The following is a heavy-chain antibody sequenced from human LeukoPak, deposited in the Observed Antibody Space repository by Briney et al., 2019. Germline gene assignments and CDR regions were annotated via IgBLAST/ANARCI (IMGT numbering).Heavy chain of an antibody. CDR2: IYTTGNT. V-gene: IGHV4-4*07. CDR3: SRAMCEYESDSAYRNVTS. D-gene: IGHD3-22*01. CDR1: RGSISSYY. Sequence: PSGTLSVTSTDPRGSISSYYWSWIREPAGKGLGRSGHIYTTGNTNYNPPLKSRVTMSTDTSKKQLSLQLSSVTAAGTAMYYLSRAMCEYESDSAYRNVTSW. J-gene: IGHJ5*01.